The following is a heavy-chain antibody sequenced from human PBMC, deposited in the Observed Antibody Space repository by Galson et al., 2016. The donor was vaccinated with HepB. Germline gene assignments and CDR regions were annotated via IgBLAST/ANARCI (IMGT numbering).Heavy chain of an antibody. V-gene: IGHV5-51*01. CDR2: IYPGDSDT. CDR3: ARQGPHNYYYYMDV. J-gene: IGHJ6*03. D-gene: IGHD1-14*01. CDR1: GYTFSDYW. Sequence: QSGAEVKKPGESLQISCKGSGYTFSDYWIGWVRQMPGKGLEWMGIIYPGDSDTRYRPSFQGQVTISADKSISTVYRQWSSLKASDTAMYYCARQGPHNYYYYMDVWGKGTTVTVSS.